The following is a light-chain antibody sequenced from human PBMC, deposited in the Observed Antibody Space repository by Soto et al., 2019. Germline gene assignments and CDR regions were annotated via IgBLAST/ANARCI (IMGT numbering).Light chain of an antibody. V-gene: IGKV3-20*01. Sequence: EIVLTQSPGTLSLSPGDRATLSCRASQSVISDYLAWYQQKPGQAPRLLIYGASGRATGIPDRFSGSGSGTDFTLTISRLEPEDFAVYYCQQYGSSPTFGEGTRLEIK. CDR3: QQYGSSPT. J-gene: IGKJ5*01. CDR2: GAS. CDR1: QSVISDY.